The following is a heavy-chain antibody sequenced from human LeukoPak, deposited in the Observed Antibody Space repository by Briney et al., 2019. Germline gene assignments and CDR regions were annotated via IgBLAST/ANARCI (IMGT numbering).Heavy chain of an antibody. CDR1: GFTFSSYG. Sequence: GGSLRLSCAASGFTFSSYGMHWVRQAPGKGLEWVAVISYDGSNKYYADSVKGRFTISRDNSKNTLYLRMNSLRAEDTAVYYCAKEFGELFANVYYYYGMDVWGKGTTVTVSS. D-gene: IGHD3-10*01. CDR2: ISYDGSNK. CDR3: AKEFGELFANVYYYYGMDV. V-gene: IGHV3-30*18. J-gene: IGHJ6*04.